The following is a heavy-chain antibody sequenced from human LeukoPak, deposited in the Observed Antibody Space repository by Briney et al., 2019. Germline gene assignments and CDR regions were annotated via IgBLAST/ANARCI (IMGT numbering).Heavy chain of an antibody. CDR2: ISSSSSHI. Sequence: GGSLRLSCAASGFTFSSYTMNWVRQAPGKGLEYVSSISSSSSHIYYADSVKGRFTISRDNTKSSLYLQMNSLRAEDMAVFYCARGYCGGDCYGDWGQGTLVTVSS. CDR3: ARGYCGGDCYGD. V-gene: IGHV3-21*01. CDR1: GFTFSSYT. D-gene: IGHD2-21*02. J-gene: IGHJ1*01.